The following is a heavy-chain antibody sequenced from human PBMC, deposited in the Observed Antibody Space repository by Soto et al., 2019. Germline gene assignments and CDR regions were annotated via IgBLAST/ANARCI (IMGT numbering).Heavy chain of an antibody. J-gene: IGHJ2*01. CDR3: ARHRIFFFQAEDGIRDHCTVSAFLLNRSSDL. D-gene: IGHD3-3*01. Sequence: KELEWTGNVYVSGSTNYNPSIPRRVTISVGTSKNQSSLKLSSVTAADTAVYYCARHRIFFFQAEDGIRDHCTVSAFLLNRSSDL. V-gene: IGHV4-39*01. CDR2: VYVSGST.